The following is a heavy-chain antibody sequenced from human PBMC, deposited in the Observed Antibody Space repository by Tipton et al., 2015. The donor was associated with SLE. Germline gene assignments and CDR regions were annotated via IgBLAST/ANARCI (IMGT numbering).Heavy chain of an antibody. CDR1: GGSISSYY. V-gene: IGHV4-4*07. J-gene: IGHJ3*02. Sequence: TLSLTCTVSGGSISSYYWSWIRQPAGKGLEWIGRIYTSGSTNYNPSLKSRVTISVDTSKNQFSLKLSSVTAADTAVYYCARDYYTYSSGYGAFDIWGQGTMVTVSS. D-gene: IGHD6-19*01. CDR3: ARDYYTYSSGYGAFDI. CDR2: IYTSGST.